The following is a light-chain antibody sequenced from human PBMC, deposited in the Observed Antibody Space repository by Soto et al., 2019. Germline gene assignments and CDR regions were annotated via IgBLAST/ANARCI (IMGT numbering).Light chain of an antibody. V-gene: IGLV2-14*01. J-gene: IGLJ3*02. CDR2: EVT. CDR1: SSDVGGYNY. CDR3: TSYRRPDSWV. Sequence: QSVLTQPASVSGSPGQSITISCTGTSSDVGGYNYVSWFQQHPGKAPKLLSYEVTNRPSGVSNRFSGSKSGNTASLTISGLQAEDEGDYYCTSYRRPDSWVFGGGTKLTVL.